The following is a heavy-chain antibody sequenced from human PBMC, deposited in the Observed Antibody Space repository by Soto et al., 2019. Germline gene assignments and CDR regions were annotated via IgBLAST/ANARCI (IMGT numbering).Heavy chain of an antibody. Sequence: PSQTLSLTCAISGDSVSSNSAAWNWIRQSPSRGLEWLGRTYYRSKWYNDYAVSVKSRITINPDTSKNQFSLQLNSVTPEDTAVYYCATRAPSSWSWDFDYWGQGTLVTVSS. V-gene: IGHV6-1*01. J-gene: IGHJ4*02. D-gene: IGHD6-13*01. CDR2: TYYRSKWYN. CDR1: GDSVSSNSAA. CDR3: ATRAPSSWSWDFDY.